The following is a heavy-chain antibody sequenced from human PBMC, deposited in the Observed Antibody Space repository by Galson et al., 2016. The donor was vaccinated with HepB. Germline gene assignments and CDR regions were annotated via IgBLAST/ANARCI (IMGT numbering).Heavy chain of an antibody. Sequence: SLRLSCAASGFAFSNYAMHWVRQAPGKGLEWVAVISYDGNKIYYADSVKGRFTLSRDKSAKTLYLHMNSLRVEDTALYYCAKDSRGYWAYYHYYYMDVWGKGTTVTVSS. CDR2: ISYDGNKI. D-gene: IGHD5-18*01. J-gene: IGHJ6*03. CDR1: GFAFSNYA. CDR3: AKDSRGYWAYYHYYYMDV. V-gene: IGHV3-30-3*01.